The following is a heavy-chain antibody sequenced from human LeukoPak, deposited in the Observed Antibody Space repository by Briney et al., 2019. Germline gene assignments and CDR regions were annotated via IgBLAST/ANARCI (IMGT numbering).Heavy chain of an antibody. Sequence: GGSLRLSCAASGLTFSSYLMSWVRQAPGKGLEWVANIKQDGSEKNYVDSVEGRFTISRDNAKNSLYLQMNSLRAEDTAVYYCARDGPGFCSGGRCYYYYMDVWGKGTPVTVSS. CDR2: IKQDGSEK. V-gene: IGHV3-7*01. CDR3: ARDGPGFCSGGRCYYYYMDV. CDR1: GLTFSSYL. D-gene: IGHD2-15*01. J-gene: IGHJ6*03.